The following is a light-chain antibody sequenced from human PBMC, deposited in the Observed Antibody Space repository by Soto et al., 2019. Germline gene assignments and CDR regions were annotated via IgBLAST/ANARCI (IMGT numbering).Light chain of an antibody. CDR1: QSVSRF. J-gene: IGKJ5*01. CDR3: QQRSDWPIT. Sequence: EVVLTQSPATLSLSPGERATLSCRASQSVSRFLAWYQQKPGQAPRLLIFDASNRATGIPARFSASGSGTDFTLTISSLESEDSAVYYCQQRSDWPITFGQGIRLDI. CDR2: DAS. V-gene: IGKV3-11*01.